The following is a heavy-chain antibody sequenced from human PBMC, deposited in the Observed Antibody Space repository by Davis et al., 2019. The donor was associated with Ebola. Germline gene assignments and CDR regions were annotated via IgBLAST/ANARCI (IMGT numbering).Heavy chain of an antibody. CDR2: ISYDGTYK. V-gene: IGHV3-30*03. J-gene: IGHJ4*02. D-gene: IGHD2-15*01. CDR3: ARSDQEYCSGGSCYLIDY. CDR1: GLTFTNYA. Sequence: PAGSLTISCAASGLTFTNYALHGVRQPPDKGLAWMVVISYDGTYKYYTDSVMGRFTVTRDNSKNTLYLQMSSLRAEDTALYYCARSDQEYCSGGSCYLIDYWGRGTLVTVSS.